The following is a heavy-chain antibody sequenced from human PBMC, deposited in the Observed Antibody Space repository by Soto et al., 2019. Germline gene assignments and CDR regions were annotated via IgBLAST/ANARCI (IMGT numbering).Heavy chain of an antibody. CDR2: ISSNGGST. CDR3: VKDKPYCTNGVCPIYWYFEL. D-gene: IGHD2-8*01. V-gene: IGHV3-64D*06. Sequence: GGSLRLSCSASGFTFSSYAMHWVRQAPGKGLEYVSAISSNGGSTYYADSVKGRFTISRDNSKNTLYLQMSSLRAEDTAVYYCVKDKPYCTNGVCPIYWYFELWGRGTLVTVSS. CDR1: GFTFSSYA. J-gene: IGHJ2*01.